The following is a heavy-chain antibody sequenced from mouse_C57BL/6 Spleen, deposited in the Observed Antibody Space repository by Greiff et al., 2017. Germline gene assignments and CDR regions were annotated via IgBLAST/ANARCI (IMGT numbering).Heavy chain of an antibody. CDR3: ARSRYDGYYYAMDY. CDR1: GYAFSSYW. J-gene: IGHJ4*01. V-gene: IGHV1-80*01. D-gene: IGHD2-3*01. Sequence: QVQLKESGAELVKPGASVKISCKASGYAFSSYWMNWVKQRPGKGLEWIGQIYPGDGDTNYNGKFKGKATLTADKSSSTAYMQLSSLTSEDSAVYFCARSRYDGYYYAMDYWGQGTSVTVSS. CDR2: IYPGDGDT.